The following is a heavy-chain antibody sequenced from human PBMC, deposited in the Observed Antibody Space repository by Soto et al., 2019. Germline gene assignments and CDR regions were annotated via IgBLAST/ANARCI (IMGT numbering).Heavy chain of an antibody. D-gene: IGHD6-13*01. Sequence: QVQVVESGGGVVQPGRSLRLSCAASGFSFSSYGMHWVRQAPGKGLEWVAVISHDGSNKYYADSVKGRFTISRDKSKNTLYLQMNSLRGEDTAVYYCAKDILRSSWAYYFDLWGRGTLVTVSS. CDR2: ISHDGSNK. V-gene: IGHV3-30*18. CDR1: GFSFSSYG. J-gene: IGHJ2*01. CDR3: AKDILRSSWAYYFDL.